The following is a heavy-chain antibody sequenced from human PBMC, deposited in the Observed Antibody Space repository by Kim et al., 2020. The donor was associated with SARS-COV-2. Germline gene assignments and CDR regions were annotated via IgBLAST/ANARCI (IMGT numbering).Heavy chain of an antibody. J-gene: IGHJ4*02. Sequence: YSGSTYSNPSLQSRVTISVDTSKNQFALNLNFVTAADTAVYYCARHADYWGQGTLVTVSS. CDR2: YSGST. V-gene: IGHV4-39*01. CDR3: ARHADY.